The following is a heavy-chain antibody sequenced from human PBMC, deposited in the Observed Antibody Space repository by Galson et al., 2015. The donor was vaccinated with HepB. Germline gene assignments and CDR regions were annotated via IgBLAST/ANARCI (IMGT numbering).Heavy chain of an antibody. J-gene: IGHJ6*02. Sequence: SLRLSCAASGFTFSSYGMHWVRQAPGKGLEWVAVISYDGSNKYYADSVKGRFTISRDNSKNTLYLQMNSLRAEDTAVYYCAKDKPYDYVWGSYRSPPAGYGMDVWGQGTTVTVSS. D-gene: IGHD3-16*02. CDR2: ISYDGSNK. CDR1: GFTFSSYG. CDR3: AKDKPYDYVWGSYRSPPAGYGMDV. V-gene: IGHV3-30*18.